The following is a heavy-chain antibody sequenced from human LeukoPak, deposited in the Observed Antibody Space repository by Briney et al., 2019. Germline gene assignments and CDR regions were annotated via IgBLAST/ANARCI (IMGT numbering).Heavy chain of an antibody. V-gene: IGHV3-11*01. CDR1: GFTFSDEY. D-gene: IGHD6-13*01. CDR2: VSNSGSSI. J-gene: IGHJ3*01. CDR3: ARDGAYSASNF. Sequence: GGSLRLSCAASGFTFSDEYMSWIRQAPGKGLEWISCVSNSGSSIYYADSVKGRFSISRDNVKNSLYLQMNSLRVEDTAVYYCARDGAYSASNFWGQGTLVAVSS.